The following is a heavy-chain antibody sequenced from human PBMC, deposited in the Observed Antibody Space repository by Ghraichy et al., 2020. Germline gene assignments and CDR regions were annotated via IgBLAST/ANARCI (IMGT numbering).Heavy chain of an antibody. CDR2: ISGSGGIT. Sequence: GALRLSCAASGFIFRNSGMSWVRQAPGKGLEWVSSISGSGGITYSADSGRGPFTISRDNSKNTLYLQMNSLRAEDTGVYYCGYSRTWNYYYYGMDVWGQGTTVTVSS. CDR1: GFIFRNSG. CDR3: GYSRTWNYYYYGMDV. D-gene: IGHD1-26*01. V-gene: IGHV3-23*01. J-gene: IGHJ6*02.